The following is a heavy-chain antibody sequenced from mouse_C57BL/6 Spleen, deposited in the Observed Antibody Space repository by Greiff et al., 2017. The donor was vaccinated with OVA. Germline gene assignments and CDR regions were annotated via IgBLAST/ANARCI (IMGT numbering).Heavy chain of an antibody. V-gene: IGHV5-17*01. Sequence: EVKLMESGGGLVKPGGSLTLSCAASGFTFSDYGMHWVRQAPEKGLEWVAYISSGSSTIYYADTVKGRFTISRDNAKNTLFLHRTRLRSEDTAMYYCARPGSSAWFAYWGQGTLVTVSA. CDR1: GFTFSDYG. J-gene: IGHJ3*01. CDR3: ARPGSSAWFAY. D-gene: IGHD1-1*01. CDR2: ISSGSSTI.